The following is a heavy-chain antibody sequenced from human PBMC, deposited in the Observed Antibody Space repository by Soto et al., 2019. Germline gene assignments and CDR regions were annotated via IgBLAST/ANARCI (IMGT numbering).Heavy chain of an antibody. CDR2: IYYNGRT. J-gene: IGHJ6*02. D-gene: IGHD1-26*01. CDR3: GRRPKSGSFHYDGVDV. CDR1: GGSVSSSSYY. V-gene: IGHV4-39*01. Sequence: PSETLSLTCTVSGGSVSSSSYYWDWIRHSPGKGLEWIGHIYYNGRTYYNPSLKSRVTISVDTSKNQFSLNLSSVTAADTAVYYCGRRPKSGSFHYDGVDVWGRGTTVTVSS.